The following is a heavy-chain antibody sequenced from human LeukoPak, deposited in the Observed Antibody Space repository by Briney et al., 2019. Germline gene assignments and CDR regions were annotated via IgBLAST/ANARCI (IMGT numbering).Heavy chain of an antibody. Sequence: PSQTLSLTCTVSGGSISSGGYYWSWIRQHPGKGLEWIGYIYYSGSTYYNPSLKSRVTISVDTSKNRFSLKLSSVTAADTAVYYCAGMSSSSWYTRRDNWFDPWGQGTLVTVSS. V-gene: IGHV4-31*03. J-gene: IGHJ5*02. CDR1: GGSISSGGYY. CDR3: AGMSSSSWYTRRDNWFDP. D-gene: IGHD6-13*01. CDR2: IYYSGST.